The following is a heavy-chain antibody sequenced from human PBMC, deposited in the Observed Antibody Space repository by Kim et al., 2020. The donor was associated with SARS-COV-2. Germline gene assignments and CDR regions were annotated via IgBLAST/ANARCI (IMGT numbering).Heavy chain of an antibody. Sequence: AQKIQGRVTMTADESTSTAYMELSSLRSEDTAVYYCASWLELDYYGMDVWGQGTTVTVSS. J-gene: IGHJ6*02. D-gene: IGHD1-7*01. V-gene: IGHV1-69*01. CDR3: ASWLELDYYGMDV.